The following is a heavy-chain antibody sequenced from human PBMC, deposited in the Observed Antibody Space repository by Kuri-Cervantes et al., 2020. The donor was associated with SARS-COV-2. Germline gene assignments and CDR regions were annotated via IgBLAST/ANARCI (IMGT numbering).Heavy chain of an antibody. D-gene: IGHD4-23*01. V-gene: IGHV3-43*01. CDR1: GFTFDDYT. J-gene: IGHJ4*02. CDR2: ISWDGGST. Sequence: GESLKISCAASGFTFDDYTMHWVRQAPGKGLEWVSLISWDGGSTYYADSVKGRFTISRDNSKNSLYLQTNSLRTEDTALYYCAKDMTPDYGGNVDYWGQGTLGTVSS. CDR3: AKDMTPDYGGNVDY.